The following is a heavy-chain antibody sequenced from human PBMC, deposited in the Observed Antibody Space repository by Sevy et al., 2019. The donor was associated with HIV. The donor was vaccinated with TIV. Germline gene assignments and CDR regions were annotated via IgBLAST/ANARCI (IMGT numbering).Heavy chain of an antibody. V-gene: IGHV3-48*03. CDR1: GFTFSSYE. J-gene: IGHJ5*02. CDR2: ISHTGGTI. Sequence: GGSLRLSCAASGFTFSSYEMNWVRQAPGKGLEWVSYISHTGGTIYYADSVRGRFTISRDNAKNSLYLQMNSLIAEDTALYYSARDKSLAGHNWFDPWGQGTLVTVSS. D-gene: IGHD3-10*01. CDR3: ARDKSLAGHNWFDP.